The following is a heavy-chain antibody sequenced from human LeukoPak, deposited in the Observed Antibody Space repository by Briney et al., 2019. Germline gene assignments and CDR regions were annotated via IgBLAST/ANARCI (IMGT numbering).Heavy chain of an antibody. D-gene: IGHD2-15*01. Sequence: GGSLRLSCAASGFTFDDYTMHWVRQAPGKGLEWVSLISWDGGSTYYADSVKGRFTISRDNSKNTLYLQMNSLRAEDTAVYYCAKRSCSGGSCNFDYWGQGTLVTVSS. J-gene: IGHJ4*02. CDR1: GFTFDDYT. CDR3: AKRSCSGGSCNFDY. CDR2: ISWDGGST. V-gene: IGHV3-43*01.